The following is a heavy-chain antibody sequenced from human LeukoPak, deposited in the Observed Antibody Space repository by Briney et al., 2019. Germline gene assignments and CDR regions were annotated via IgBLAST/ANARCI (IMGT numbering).Heavy chain of an antibody. Sequence: GGSLRVSCAASGFTFSNNAMSWVRQAPGKGLEWVSIIHYDGKIRYAGSVGGRFTIYRDDSENTLFLQMNSLRVDDTAVYFCASGDGYLQPYWGQGTLVTVSS. CDR2: IHYDGKI. V-gene: IGHV3-53*01. J-gene: IGHJ4*02. CDR3: ASGDGYLQPY. D-gene: IGHD2-21*01. CDR1: GFTFSNNA.